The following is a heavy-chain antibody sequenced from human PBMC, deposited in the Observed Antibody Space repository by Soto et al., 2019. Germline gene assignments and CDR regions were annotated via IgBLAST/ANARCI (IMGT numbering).Heavy chain of an antibody. D-gene: IGHD5-12*01. Sequence: QVQLVQSGAEVKKPGSSVKVSCKASGGTFSSYTISWVRQAPGQGLEWMGRIIPILGIANYAQKFQGRVTITADKSTSTAYMELSSLRSEDTAVYYCARDLTARSGYSGYDPRGGMDVWGQGTTVTVSS. J-gene: IGHJ6*02. V-gene: IGHV1-69*08. CDR3: ARDLTARSGYSGYDPRGGMDV. CDR2: IIPILGIA. CDR1: GGTFSSYT.